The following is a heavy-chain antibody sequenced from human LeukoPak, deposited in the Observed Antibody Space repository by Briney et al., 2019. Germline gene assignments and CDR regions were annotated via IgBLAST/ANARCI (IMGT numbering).Heavy chain of an antibody. Sequence: PGGSLRLSCAASGFTFSDYYMSWIRQAPGKGLEWVSFISSGGYTISYADSVKGRFTISRDNAKNSLYLQMNNLRAEDTAMYYCARDCTRETFDHWGQGTLVTVSS. CDR1: GFTFSDYY. V-gene: IGHV3-11*04. CDR2: ISSGGYTI. D-gene: IGHD1-1*01. CDR3: ARDCTRETFDH. J-gene: IGHJ4*02.